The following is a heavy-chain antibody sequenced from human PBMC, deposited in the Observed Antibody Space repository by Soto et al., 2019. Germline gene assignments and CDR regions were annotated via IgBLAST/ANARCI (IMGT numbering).Heavy chain of an antibody. CDR3: ARDKITGLFDF. D-gene: IGHD2-8*02. Sequence: PSETLSLTCTVSGGSISSSSYYWGWIRQPPGKGLEWIGSIYYSGNTYYNPSLKSRVTISVDTAKNQFSLKLTSVTAADTAVYYCARDKITGLFDFWAQGTLVTVSS. CDR1: GGSISSSSYY. CDR2: IYYSGNT. J-gene: IGHJ4*02. V-gene: IGHV4-39*02.